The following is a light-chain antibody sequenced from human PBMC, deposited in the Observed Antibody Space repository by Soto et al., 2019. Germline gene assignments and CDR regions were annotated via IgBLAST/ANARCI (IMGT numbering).Light chain of an antibody. CDR3: QKYNSAPLT. V-gene: IGKV1-5*03. CDR2: EAS. Sequence: DIQMTQSPATLSASVGDSVTITCRASQSITNWLAWYQLKPGKAPKLLIHEASNLHSGVPSRFSGSGSGTDFTLTISSLQPEDVAAYYCQKYNSAPLTFGGGTKVDIK. CDR1: QSITNW. J-gene: IGKJ4*01.